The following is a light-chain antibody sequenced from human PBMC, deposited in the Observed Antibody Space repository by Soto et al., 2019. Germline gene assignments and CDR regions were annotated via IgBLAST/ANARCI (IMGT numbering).Light chain of an antibody. CDR2: DAS. CDR1: QDIKNY. Sequence: DIQMTQSPSSLSASLGDRVTITCQASQDIKNYLNWYQQKSGKAPKLLIYDASDLEAGVPSRFSGSGSGTDFTFTINSLQPEDIATYYCQQYDNLPLTFSGGTKVDI. J-gene: IGKJ4*01. V-gene: IGKV1-33*01. CDR3: QQYDNLPLT.